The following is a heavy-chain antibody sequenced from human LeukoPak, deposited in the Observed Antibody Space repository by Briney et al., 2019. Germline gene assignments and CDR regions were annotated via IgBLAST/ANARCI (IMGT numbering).Heavy chain of an antibody. D-gene: IGHD3-10*01. CDR1: GFIFEDYA. CDR2: ISWNSGKI. CDR3: AKGKGILYYHFHVEV. J-gene: IGHJ6*02. Sequence: GRSLRLSCEASGFIFEDYAMHWVRQAPGKGLEWVSGISWNSGKIGYADSVRGRFTISRDNAKNSLYLQMNSLRGEDTAFYFCAKGKGILYYHFHVEVWGQGTTVTVSS. V-gene: IGHV3-9*01.